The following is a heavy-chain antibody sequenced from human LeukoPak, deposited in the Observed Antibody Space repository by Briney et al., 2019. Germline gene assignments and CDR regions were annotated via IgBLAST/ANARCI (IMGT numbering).Heavy chain of an antibody. CDR3: ARGELFHDY. Sequence: PSETLSLTCTVSGGSISSGDYYWTWIRQPPGKGLEWIGYIHYSGSTYYNPSLKSRVTISVDTSKNQFSLKLRSVTAADTAVYYCARGELFHDYWGQGTLVTVSS. V-gene: IGHV4-30-4*01. CDR1: GGSISSGDYY. D-gene: IGHD3-10*01. CDR2: IHYSGST. J-gene: IGHJ4*02.